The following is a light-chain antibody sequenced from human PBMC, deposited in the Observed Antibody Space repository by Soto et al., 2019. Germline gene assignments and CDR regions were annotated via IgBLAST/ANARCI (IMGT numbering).Light chain of an antibody. CDR3: QQYDNWPWT. CDR1: QSVSSN. V-gene: IGKV3-15*01. Sequence: DIVLTQSPDILSLSPGERATLSCRASQSVSSNLAWYQQKPGQAPRLLIYGASTRATGIPARFSGSGSGTEFTLTISSLQSEDFAVYYCQQYDNWPWTFGQGTKVDI. J-gene: IGKJ1*01. CDR2: GAS.